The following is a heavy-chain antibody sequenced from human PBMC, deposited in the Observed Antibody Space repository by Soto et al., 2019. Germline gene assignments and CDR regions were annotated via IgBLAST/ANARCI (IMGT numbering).Heavy chain of an antibody. J-gene: IGHJ6*03. CDR2: IYYSGST. D-gene: IGHD5-18*01. CDR3: ARQEGTAYFRYYYMDV. V-gene: IGHV4-39*01. CDR1: GGSVSSSSYY. Sequence: PSETLSLTCTVSGGSVSSSSYYWGWIRQPPGKGLEWIGSIYYSGSTYYNPSLRSRVTISVDMSKNRFSLKLSSVTAADTAVYYCARQEGTAYFRYYYMDVWGKGTTVTVSS.